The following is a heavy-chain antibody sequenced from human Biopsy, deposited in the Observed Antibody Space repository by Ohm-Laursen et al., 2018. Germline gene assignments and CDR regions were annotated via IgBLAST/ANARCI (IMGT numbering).Heavy chain of an antibody. Sequence: ILSLTCPVYGESFNGYYWSWIRQTPGKGLEWIGEINHSGRTNYNPSLKSRVTISVDTSKNQFSLKVRSVTAADTAVYYCVRGVDYYDPYHYYALDVWGQGTTVTVSS. CDR3: VRGVDYYDPYHYYALDV. D-gene: IGHD3-22*01. CDR1: GESFNGYY. J-gene: IGHJ6*02. V-gene: IGHV4-34*01. CDR2: INHSGRT.